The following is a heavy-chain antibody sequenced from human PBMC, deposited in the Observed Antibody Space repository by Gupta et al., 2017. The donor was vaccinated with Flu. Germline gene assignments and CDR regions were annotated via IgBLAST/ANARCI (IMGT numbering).Heavy chain of an antibody. CDR1: GGSISSGSYY. J-gene: IGHJ2*01. V-gene: IGHV4-61*02. CDR2: IYTSGST. CDR3: ARDLVLKWESIPHDL. Sequence: QVQLQESGPGLVKPSQTLSLTCTVSGGSISSGSYYWSWIRQPAGKGLEWIGRIYTSGSTNYNPSLKSRVTISVDTPKNQFSLKLSSVTAADTAVYYCARDLVLKWESIPHDLWGRGTLVTVSS. D-gene: IGHD1-26*01.